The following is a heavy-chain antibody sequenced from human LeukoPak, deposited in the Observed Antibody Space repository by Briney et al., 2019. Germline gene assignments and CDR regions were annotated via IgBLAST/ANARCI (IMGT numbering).Heavy chain of an antibody. V-gene: IGHV3-7*01. CDR3: ARELGRYYMDV. J-gene: IGHJ6*03. CDR1: GFTFSSYW. CDR2: IKQDGSEK. Sequence: PGGPLRLSCAASGFTFSSYWMSWVRQAPGKGLEWVANIKQDGSEKYYVDSVKGRFTISRDNAKNSLYLQMNSLRAEDTAVYYCARELGRYYMDVWGKGTTVTVSS.